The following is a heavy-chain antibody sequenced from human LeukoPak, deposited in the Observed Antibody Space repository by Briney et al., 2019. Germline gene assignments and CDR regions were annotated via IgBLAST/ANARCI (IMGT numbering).Heavy chain of an antibody. CDR3: ARGRVSSSSWSSTYYYYFYMDV. D-gene: IGHD6-13*01. CDR2: IDHTGST. CDR1: GDSISMHY. V-gene: IGHV4-59*11. Sequence: SETLSLTCSVSGDSISMHYWSWIRQPPGKGLEGIGYIDHTGSTNYNPSLNSRVTISRDTSKNHFSLELSSVTAADTAVYFCARGRVSSSSWSSTYYYYFYMDVWGKGTTVTVSS. J-gene: IGHJ6*03.